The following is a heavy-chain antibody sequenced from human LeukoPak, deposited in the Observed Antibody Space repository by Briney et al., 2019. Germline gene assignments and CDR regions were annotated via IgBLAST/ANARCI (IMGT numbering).Heavy chain of an antibody. CDR2: IYPGDSET. V-gene: IGHV5-51*01. J-gene: IGHJ4*02. CDR1: GYSFTKYW. CDR3: ARLSEVVTGTGYFDF. Sequence: GESLKISCKGSGYSFTKYWIGWVRHMPGKGLDWMGFIYPGDSETRYSPSFQGQVTISADKSISTAYLQWSSLKASDTAIYYCARLSEVVTGTGYFDFWGQGTLVTVSS. D-gene: IGHD1-20*01.